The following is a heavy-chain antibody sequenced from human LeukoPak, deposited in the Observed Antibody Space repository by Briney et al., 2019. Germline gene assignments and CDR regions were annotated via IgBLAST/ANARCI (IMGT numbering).Heavy chain of an antibody. CDR2: ITAIDGRT. D-gene: IGHD6-13*01. J-gene: IGHJ4*02. V-gene: IGHV3-23*01. CDR3: TKDRRGPAAGTWYFDS. Sequence: GGSLRLPCVASGYTFSSTTMGWVRQAPGRGLEWVSSITAIDGRTYYADSVRGRFTISRDNSKNTVYLQLNSLRAGDTAIYYCTKDRRGPAAGTWYFDSWGQGTLVTVSS. CDR1: GYTFSSTT.